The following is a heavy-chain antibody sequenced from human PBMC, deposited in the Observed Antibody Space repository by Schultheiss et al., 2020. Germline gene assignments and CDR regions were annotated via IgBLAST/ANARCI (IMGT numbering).Heavy chain of an antibody. V-gene: IGHV3-74*01. CDR2: INSDGSST. CDR3: ARGLLWFGESYGMDV. CDR1: GFTFSSYW. D-gene: IGHD3-10*01. J-gene: IGHJ6*02. Sequence: ESLKISCAASGFTFSSYWMHWVRQAPGKGLVWVSRINSDGSSTSYADSVKGRFTISRDNAKNTLYLQMNSLRAEDTAVYYCARGLLWFGESYGMDVWGQGTTVTVSS.